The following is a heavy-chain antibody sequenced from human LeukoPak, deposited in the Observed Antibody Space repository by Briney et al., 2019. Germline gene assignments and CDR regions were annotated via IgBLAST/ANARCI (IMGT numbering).Heavy chain of an antibody. CDR2: IGGSGGTT. CDR3: ARVLSGTLTFDH. V-gene: IGHV3-23*01. CDR1: GFTFSSYV. D-gene: IGHD3-9*01. J-gene: IGHJ4*02. Sequence: PGGSLRLSCAASGFTFSSYVMSWVRQAPGKGLEWVSTIGGSGGTTYYVDSVKGRFTISRDNSKNTLYLQMNSLRAEDTAVYYCARVLSGTLTFDHWGQGTLVAVSS.